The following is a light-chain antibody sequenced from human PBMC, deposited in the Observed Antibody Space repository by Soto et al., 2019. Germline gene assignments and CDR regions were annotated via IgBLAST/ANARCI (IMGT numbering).Light chain of an antibody. Sequence: ELVLTRSPGTLSLSAAAKDTLXXRARQSVLSSYLAWYQQQPGQAPRXXIYGASSRATGIPDRFSGSGAGTDFTLTISRLEPEDFAVYYCQQYGSSPITFGQGTRLEIK. V-gene: IGKV3-20*01. CDR1: QSVLSSY. CDR3: QQYGSSPIT. CDR2: GAS. J-gene: IGKJ5*01.